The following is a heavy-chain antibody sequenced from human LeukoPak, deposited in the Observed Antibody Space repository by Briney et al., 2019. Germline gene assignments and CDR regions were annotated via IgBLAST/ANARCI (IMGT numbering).Heavy chain of an antibody. D-gene: IGHD2-15*01. J-gene: IGHJ5*02. CDR2: ISAYNGNT. CDR1: GYTFTSYG. Sequence: ASVKVSCKASGYTFTSYGISWVRQAPGQGLEWMGWISAYNGNTNYAQKLQGRVTMTEDTSTDTAYMELSSLRSEDTAVYYCATNYCSGGSCYPNWFDPWGQGTLVTVSS. V-gene: IGHV1-18*01. CDR3: ATNYCSGGSCYPNWFDP.